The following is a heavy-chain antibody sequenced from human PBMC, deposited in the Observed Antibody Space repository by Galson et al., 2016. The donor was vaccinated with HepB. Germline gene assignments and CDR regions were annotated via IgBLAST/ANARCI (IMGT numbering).Heavy chain of an antibody. Sequence: SETLSLTCTVSAGSISSNTYYWGWIRQPPGKGLEWLGTTYYTGSTHYNASPKTRVTISVDTYNNKFSLRLSSVTAADTAVYYCSSLRDYGNFDYWGQGTLVTVSS. J-gene: IGHJ4*02. D-gene: IGHD4-17*01. CDR2: TYYTGST. CDR1: AGSISSNTYY. V-gene: IGHV4-39*01. CDR3: SSLRDYGNFDY.